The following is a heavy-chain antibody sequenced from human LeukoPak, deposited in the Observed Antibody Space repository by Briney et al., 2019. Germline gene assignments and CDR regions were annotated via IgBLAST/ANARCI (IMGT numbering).Heavy chain of an antibody. Sequence: PGGSLRLSCAASGFTFSNAWMSWVRQAPGKGLEWVGRIKSKTDGGTTDYAAPVKGRFTISRDDSKNTLYLQMNSLKTEDTAVYYCTTRSSPPKTLSDYWGQGTLVTVSS. J-gene: IGHJ4*02. CDR1: GFTFSNAW. D-gene: IGHD4-23*01. CDR2: IKSKTDGGTT. V-gene: IGHV3-15*01. CDR3: TTRSSPPKTLSDY.